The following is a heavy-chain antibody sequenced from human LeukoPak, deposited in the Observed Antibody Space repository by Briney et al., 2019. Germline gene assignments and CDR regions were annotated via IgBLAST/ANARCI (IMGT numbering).Heavy chain of an antibody. D-gene: IGHD2-2*01. V-gene: IGHV4-61*02. CDR3: ARKYCSSTSCYQLDP. CDR1: RGSISSGSYY. Sequence: SETLSLTCTVSRGSISSGSYYGSWIRQPAGKGLEWIGRIYTSGSTNYNPSLKSRATISVDTSKNQFSLKLSSVTAADTAVYYCARKYCSSTSCYQLDPWGQGTLVTVSS. CDR2: IYTSGST. J-gene: IGHJ5*02.